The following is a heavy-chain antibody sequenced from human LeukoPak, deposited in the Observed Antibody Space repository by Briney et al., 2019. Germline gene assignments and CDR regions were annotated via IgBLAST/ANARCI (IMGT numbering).Heavy chain of an antibody. CDR2: INHSGST. CDR3: ARDPTTVVESWDAFDI. V-gene: IGHV4-34*01. J-gene: IGHJ3*02. CDR1: GGSFSGYY. D-gene: IGHD4-23*01. Sequence: SETLSLTCAVYGGSFSGYYWSWIRQPPGKGLEWIGEINHSGSTNYNPSLKSRVTISVDTSKNQFSLKLSSVTAADTAVYYCARDPTTVVESWDAFDIWGQGTMVTVSS.